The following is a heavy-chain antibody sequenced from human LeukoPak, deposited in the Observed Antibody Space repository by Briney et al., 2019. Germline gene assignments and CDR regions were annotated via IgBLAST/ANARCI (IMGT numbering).Heavy chain of an antibody. CDR1: GFTFSSYS. CDR3: ASPGGGGEATMVDY. Sequence: GRSLRLSCAASGFTFSSYSMNWVRQAPGKGLEWVSYISSSSSTIYYADSVKGRFTISRDNAKNSLYLQMNSLRAEDTAVYYCASPGGGGEATMVDYWGQGTLVTVSS. V-gene: IGHV3-48*01. D-gene: IGHD5-24*01. CDR2: ISSSSSTI. J-gene: IGHJ4*02.